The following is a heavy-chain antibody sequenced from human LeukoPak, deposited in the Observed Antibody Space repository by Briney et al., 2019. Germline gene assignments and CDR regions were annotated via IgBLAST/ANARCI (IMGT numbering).Heavy chain of an antibody. CDR2: ISSSSSYI. Sequence: GRSLRLSCAASGFTFSSYSMNWVRQAPGKGLEWVSSISSSSSYIYYADSVKGRFTISRDNAKNSLYLQMNSLRAEDTAVYYCARALMVRGVIYYFDYWGQGTLVTVSS. D-gene: IGHD3-10*01. V-gene: IGHV3-21*01. CDR3: ARALMVRGVIYYFDY. J-gene: IGHJ4*02. CDR1: GFTFSSYS.